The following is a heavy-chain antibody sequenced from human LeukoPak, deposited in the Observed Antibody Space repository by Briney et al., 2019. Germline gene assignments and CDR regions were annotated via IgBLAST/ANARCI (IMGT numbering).Heavy chain of an antibody. J-gene: IGHJ4*02. V-gene: IGHV3-48*04. CDR3: ARDRDNVAGTRGYFNY. Sequence: PGGSLRLSCVASGFTFSASTMHWVRQAPGKGLEWLSYISSSGSAIYYADSVKGRFTISRDNAKNSLYLQMNSLRAEDTAVYYCARDRDNVAGTRGYFNYWSQGTLVTVSS. D-gene: IGHD6-19*01. CDR1: GFTFSAST. CDR2: ISSSGSAI.